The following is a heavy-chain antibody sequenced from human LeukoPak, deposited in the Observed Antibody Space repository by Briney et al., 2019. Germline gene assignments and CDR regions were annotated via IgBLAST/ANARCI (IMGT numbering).Heavy chain of an antibody. J-gene: IGHJ4*02. D-gene: IGHD3-16*01. V-gene: IGHV3-7*01. CDR3: ARDRREPIWDY. CDR1: GGSFSNYY. CDR2: IKQDGSEK. Sequence: ETLSLTCAVYGGSFSNYYWSWVRQAPGKGLEWVANIKQDGSEKYYVDSVKGRFTISRDNAKNSLYLQMNSLRAEDTAVYYCARDRREPIWDYWGQGTLVTVSS.